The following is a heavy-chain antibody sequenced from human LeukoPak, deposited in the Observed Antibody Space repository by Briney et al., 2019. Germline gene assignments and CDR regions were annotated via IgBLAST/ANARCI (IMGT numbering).Heavy chain of an antibody. D-gene: IGHD2-2*01. CDR3: AKERPAHYYYYYMDV. V-gene: IGHV3-43*02. CDR2: ISGDGGST. CDR1: GFTFDDYA. Sequence: PGGSLRLSCAASGFTFDDYAMHWVRQAPGKGLEWVSLISGDGGSTYYADSVKGRFTISRDNSKNSLYLQMNSLRTEDTALYYCAKERPAHYYYYYMDVWGKGTTVTVSS. J-gene: IGHJ6*03.